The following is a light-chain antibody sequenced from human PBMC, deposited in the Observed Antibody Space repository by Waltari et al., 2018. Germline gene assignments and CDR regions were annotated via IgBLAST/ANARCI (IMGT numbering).Light chain of an antibody. CDR2: EVS. CDR1: SSDVGLYKY. Sequence: QSALTQPPSASGSPGQSVTISCTGTSSDVGLYKYVSWYQQHPGKAPKVLFFEVSKRPSGVPDRFAAYKSANTASLTVSGLQAADEADYYCSSYAGSNTWVFGGGTKLTVL. J-gene: IGLJ3*02. V-gene: IGLV2-8*01. CDR3: SSYAGSNTWV.